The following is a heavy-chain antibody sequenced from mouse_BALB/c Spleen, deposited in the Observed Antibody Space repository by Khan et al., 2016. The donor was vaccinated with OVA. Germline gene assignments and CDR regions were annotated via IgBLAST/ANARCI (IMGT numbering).Heavy chain of an antibody. CDR1: GYTFTNYA. CDR2: INTYTGEP. CDR3: ARGHWYFDV. V-gene: IGHV9-3-1*01. J-gene: IGHJ1*01. Sequence: QIQLVQSGPELKKPGETVKISCKASGYTFTNYAMNWVRQAPGKGLKWMGWINTYTGEPTYADDFKGRFAFSLETSVSAAYLQINNLKNEDTATYFCARGHWYFDVWAAGTTVTVSS.